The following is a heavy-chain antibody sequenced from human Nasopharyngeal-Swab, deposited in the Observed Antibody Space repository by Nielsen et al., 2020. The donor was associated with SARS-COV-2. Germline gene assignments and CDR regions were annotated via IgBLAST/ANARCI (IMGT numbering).Heavy chain of an antibody. D-gene: IGHD2-15*01. J-gene: IGHJ3*02. CDR1: GFTFSSYS. V-gene: IGHV3-7*01. CDR3: AGESGPNGFDI. CDR2: INGDGSAR. Sequence: GESLKISCAASGFTFSSYSMSWLRQAPGKGLEWVANINGDGSARYYVDSVRGRFTVSRDNAKNSLYLQMNSLRVEDTALYYCAGESGPNGFDIWGQGAMITVSS.